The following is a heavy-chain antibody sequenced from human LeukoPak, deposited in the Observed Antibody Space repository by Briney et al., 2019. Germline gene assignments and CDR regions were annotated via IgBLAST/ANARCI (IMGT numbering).Heavy chain of an antibody. J-gene: IGHJ4*02. D-gene: IGHD6-19*01. CDR2: IYSGGST. V-gene: IGHV3-66*01. CDR1: EFSVGSNY. CDR3: AKESGWYYFDY. Sequence: GGSLRLSYAASEFSVGSNYMTWVRQAPGKGLEWVSLIYSGGSTYYADSVKGRFTISRDNSKNTLYLQMNSLRAEDTAVYYCAKESGWYYFDYWGQGTLVTVSS.